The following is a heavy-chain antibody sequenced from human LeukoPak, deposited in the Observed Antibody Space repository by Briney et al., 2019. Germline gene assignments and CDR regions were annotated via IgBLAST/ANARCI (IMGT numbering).Heavy chain of an antibody. CDR1: GFTFSSYG. V-gene: IGHV3-30*18. Sequence: GGSLRLSCAASGFTFSSYGMHWVRQAPGKGLEWVAVISYDGSNKYYADSVKGRFTISRDNSKNTLYLQMNSLRAEDTAVYYCAKERSIVRGTKNTMIDYWGQGTLVTVSS. D-gene: IGHD3-10*01. CDR3: AKERSIVRGTKNTMIDY. J-gene: IGHJ4*02. CDR2: ISYDGSNK.